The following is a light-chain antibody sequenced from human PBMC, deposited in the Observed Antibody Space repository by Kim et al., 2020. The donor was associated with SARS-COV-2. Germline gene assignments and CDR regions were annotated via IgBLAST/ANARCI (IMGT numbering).Light chain of an antibody. V-gene: IGKV1-39*01. CDR2: AAS. CDR1: QSISNY. CDR3: QQSYSTQLT. J-gene: IGKJ4*01. Sequence: DIQMTQSPSSLSASVGDRVTITCRASQSISNYLNWYQQKPGKAPKLLIYAASSLQSGVPSSFSGSGSGTDFTLTISSLQPEDFATYYCQQSYSTQLTFGGGNKLEI.